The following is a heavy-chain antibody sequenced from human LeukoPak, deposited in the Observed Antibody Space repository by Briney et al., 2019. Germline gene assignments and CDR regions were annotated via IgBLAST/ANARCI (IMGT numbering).Heavy chain of an antibody. CDR3: AKEHSYGPHYYFDY. CDR1: GFTFSSYA. Sequence: PGRSLRLSCAASGFTFSSYAMHWVRQAPGKGLEWVSAISGSGGSTYYADSVKGRFTISRDNSKNTLYLQMNSLRAEDTAVYYCAKEHSYGPHYYFDYWGQGTLVTVSS. J-gene: IGHJ4*02. CDR2: ISGSGGST. V-gene: IGHV3-23*01. D-gene: IGHD5-18*01.